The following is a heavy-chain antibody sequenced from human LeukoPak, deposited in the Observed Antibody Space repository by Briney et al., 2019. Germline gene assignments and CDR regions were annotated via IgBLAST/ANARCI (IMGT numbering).Heavy chain of an antibody. CDR3: AKVGDNWDFDY. J-gene: IGHJ4*02. Sequence: SVRVSCKASGYTFTSYGISWVRQAPGQGLEWMGGIIPIFGTTNYARKFRGRVTLTADKSTRTAYMELSSLRTEDTAVYYCAKVGDNWDFDYWGQGTLVTVSS. CDR1: GYTFTSYG. CDR2: IIPIFGTT. V-gene: IGHV1-69*06. D-gene: IGHD1-1*01.